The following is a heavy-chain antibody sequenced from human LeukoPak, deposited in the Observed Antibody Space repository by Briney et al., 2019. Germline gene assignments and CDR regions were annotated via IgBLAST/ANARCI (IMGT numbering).Heavy chain of an antibody. Sequence: ASVKVSCKASGYTFTGYYMHWVRQAPGQGLEWMGWINPNSGGTNYAQKFQGRVTMTRDTSISTAYMELSRLRSDDTAVYYCARDRARFLEWSNNWSDPWGQGTMVTVSS. J-gene: IGHJ5*02. CDR3: ARDRARFLEWSNNWSDP. V-gene: IGHV1-2*02. CDR1: GYTFTGYY. D-gene: IGHD3-3*01. CDR2: INPNSGGT.